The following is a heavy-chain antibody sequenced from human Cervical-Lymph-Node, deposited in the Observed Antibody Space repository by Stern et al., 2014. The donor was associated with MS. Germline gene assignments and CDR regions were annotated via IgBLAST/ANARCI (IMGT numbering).Heavy chain of an antibody. CDR2: ISGYNDDT. J-gene: IGHJ5*02. CDR3: ARDPHNAVAGTGGGFDP. D-gene: IGHD6-19*01. Sequence: QVQLVESGAEVKKPGASVKVSCKASGYTFSKYGISWVRQAPGQGLEWMGWISGYNDDTNYSEKFQGRVTMTTDTSTSTAYLELRSLRSDDTAVYYCARDPHNAVAGTGGGFDPWGQGTLVTVSS. CDR1: GYTFSKYG. V-gene: IGHV1-18*01.